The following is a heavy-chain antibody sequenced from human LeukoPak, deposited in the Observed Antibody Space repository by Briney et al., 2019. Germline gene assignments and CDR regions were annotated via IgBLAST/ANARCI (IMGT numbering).Heavy chain of an antibody. J-gene: IGHJ5*02. V-gene: IGHV3-23*01. CDR2: ISGSGGST. Sequence: GGSLRLSCAASGFTFSSYAMSWVRQPPGKGLDWVSAISGSGGSTYYAASVKGRFTISRDNSKNTLYLQMNSLRAEDTAVYYCARAYCGGDCYSAGYNWFDPWGQGTLVTVSS. CDR3: ARAYCGGDCYSAGYNWFDP. CDR1: GFTFSSYA. D-gene: IGHD2-21*02.